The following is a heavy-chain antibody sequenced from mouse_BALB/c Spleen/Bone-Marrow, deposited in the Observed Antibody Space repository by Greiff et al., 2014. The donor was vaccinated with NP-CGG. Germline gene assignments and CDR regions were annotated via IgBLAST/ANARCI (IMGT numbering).Heavy chain of an antibody. J-gene: IGHJ2*01. CDR3: ARYYYGTLLDY. CDR2: IDPANGNT. V-gene: IGHV14-3*02. Sequence: SGAELVKSGASVKLSCTASGFNIKDTYMHWVKQRPEQGLEWIGRIDPANGNTKYDPRFQGKATITADTSSNTAYLQLSSLTSEDTAVYYCARYYYGTLLDYWGQGTTLTVSS. CDR1: GFNIKDTY. D-gene: IGHD1-1*01.